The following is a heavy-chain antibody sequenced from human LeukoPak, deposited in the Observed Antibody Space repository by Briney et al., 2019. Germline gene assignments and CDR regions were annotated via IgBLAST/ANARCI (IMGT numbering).Heavy chain of an antibody. Sequence: GGSLRLSCAASGFTFSSYWMHWVRHAPGKGLVWVSRINSDGSSNTYADSVKGRFTISRDNAKNTLYLQMNSLRVEDTAVYYCAREGRVSGYDFDCWGQGTLVTVSS. CDR2: INSDGSSN. CDR3: AREGRVSGYDFDC. D-gene: IGHD5-12*01. CDR1: GFTFSSYW. V-gene: IGHV3-74*03. J-gene: IGHJ4*02.